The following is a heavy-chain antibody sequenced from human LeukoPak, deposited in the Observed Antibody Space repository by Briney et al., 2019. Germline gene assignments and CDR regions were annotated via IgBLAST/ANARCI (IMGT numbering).Heavy chain of an antibody. CDR3: ATWAFYHSLDV. J-gene: IGHJ6*02. Sequence: GGSLRLSCEASGFTFDAYAMHWVRQAPGKGLEWVSLINKDGSATYYADSVKGRSTISRDNSKNSLYLQMNSLRSEDTALYYCATWAFYHSLDVWGQGTTVTVSS. CDR2: INKDGSAT. CDR1: GFTFDAYA. V-gene: IGHV3-43*02. D-gene: IGHD1-26*01.